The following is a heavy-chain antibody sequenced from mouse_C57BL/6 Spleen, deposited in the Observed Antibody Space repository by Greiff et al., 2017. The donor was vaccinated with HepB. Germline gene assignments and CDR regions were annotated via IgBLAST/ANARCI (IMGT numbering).Heavy chain of an antibody. J-gene: IGHJ1*03. D-gene: IGHD1-1*01. CDR3: ARHLGYGSSYGYFDV. V-gene: IGHV5-6*01. CDR1: GFTFSSYG. Sequence: EVQRVESGGDLVKPGGSLKLSCAASGFTFSSYGMSWVRQTPDKRLEWVATISSGGSYTYYPDSVKGRFTISRDNAKNTLYLQMSSLKSEDTAMYYCARHLGYGSSYGYFDVWGTGTTVTVSS. CDR2: ISSGGSYT.